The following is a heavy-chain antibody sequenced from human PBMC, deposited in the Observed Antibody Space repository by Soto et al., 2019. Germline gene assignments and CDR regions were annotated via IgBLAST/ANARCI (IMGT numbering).Heavy chain of an antibody. CDR2: INHSGST. Sequence: QVQLQQWGAGLLKPSETLSLTCAVYGGSFSGYYWSWIRQPPGKGLEWIGEINHSGSTNYNPSLKSRVTISVDTSKNQFSLKLSSVTAADTAVYYCARGRVVVNYKSWFDPWGQVTLVTVSS. CDR1: GGSFSGYY. V-gene: IGHV4-34*01. CDR3: ARGRVVVNYKSWFDP. J-gene: IGHJ5*02. D-gene: IGHD2-21*01.